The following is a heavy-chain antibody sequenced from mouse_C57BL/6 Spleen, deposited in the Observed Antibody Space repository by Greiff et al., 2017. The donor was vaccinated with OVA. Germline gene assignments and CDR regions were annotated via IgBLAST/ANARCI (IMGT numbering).Heavy chain of an antibody. V-gene: IGHV1-82*01. CDR2: IYPGDGDT. CDR1: GYAFSSSW. J-gene: IGHJ2*01. Sequence: VQLQQSGPELVKPGASVKISCKASGYAFSSSWMNWVKQRPGKGLEWIGRIYPGDGDTNYNGKFKGKATLTADKSSSTAYMQLSSLTSEDSAVYFCARKMGLDYWGQGTTLTVSS. CDR3: ARKMGLDY.